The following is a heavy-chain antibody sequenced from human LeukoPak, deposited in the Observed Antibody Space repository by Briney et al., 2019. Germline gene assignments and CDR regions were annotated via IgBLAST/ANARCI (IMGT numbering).Heavy chain of an antibody. CDR3: ASTQTFDY. CDR2: IRSSGSDK. J-gene: IGHJ4*02. V-gene: IGHV3-21*01. CDR1: GFTFSSYS. Sequence: GGSLRLSCAASGFTFSSYSMSWVRQAPGKGLEWVSSIRSSGSDKYYADSVKGRFTISRDNAKNSLYLQMNSLRAEDTAVYYCASTQTFDYWGQGTLVTVSS.